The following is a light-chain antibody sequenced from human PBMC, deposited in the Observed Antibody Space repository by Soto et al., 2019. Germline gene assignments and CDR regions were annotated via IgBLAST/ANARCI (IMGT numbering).Light chain of an antibody. CDR2: DVN. V-gene: IGLV2-14*01. J-gene: IGLJ1*01. CDR1: SSDVGGYKF. Sequence: SALTQPASVSGSPGQSITISCTGTSSDVGGYKFVSWYRQYPGKAPKLVISDVNNRPSGVSDRFSGSKSGNTASLTISGLQAEDEADYYCSSYSSSGTYVFGTGTKVTVL. CDR3: SSYSSSGTYV.